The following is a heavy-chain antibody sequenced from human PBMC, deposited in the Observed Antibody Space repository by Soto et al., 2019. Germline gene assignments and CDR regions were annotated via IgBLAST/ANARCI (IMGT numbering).Heavy chain of an antibody. J-gene: IGHJ4*02. D-gene: IGHD6-19*01. Sequence: SETLSLTCTVSGGSISSYYWSWIRQPPGKGLEWIGYIYYSGSTNYNPSLKSRVTTSVDTSKNQFSPKLSSVTAADTAVYYCARDPGSGWYPAFDYWGQGTLVTVSS. CDR1: GGSISSYY. CDR2: IYYSGST. CDR3: ARDPGSGWYPAFDY. V-gene: IGHV4-59*01.